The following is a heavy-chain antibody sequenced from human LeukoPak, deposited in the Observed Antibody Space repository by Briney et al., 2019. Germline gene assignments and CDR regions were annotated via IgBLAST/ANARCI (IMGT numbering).Heavy chain of an antibody. J-gene: IGHJ1*01. CDR1: GLTFDDYA. V-gene: IGHV3-9*01. Sequence: PGRAPRLCCAASGLTFDDYAGPWVRQAPGKGLEWVSGISWNSGIIDYADSVKGRFTVSRDNAKNSLYLQLNNLRPDDTAFYYCAKAPPYYSDSSGYFQHWRQGTLVTVSS. CDR2: ISWNSGII. CDR3: AKAPPYYSDSSGYFQH. D-gene: IGHD3-22*01.